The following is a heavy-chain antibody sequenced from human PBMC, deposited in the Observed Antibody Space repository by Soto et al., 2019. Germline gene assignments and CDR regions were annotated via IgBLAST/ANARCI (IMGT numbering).Heavy chain of an antibody. CDR1: GLSLSDQF. V-gene: IGHV3-72*01. CDR3: AGGATGRAPFQH. D-gene: IGHD6-13*01. Sequence: GGSLRLSCAASGLSLSDQFMDWVRQVPGKGLEWVGRSRNKVASYTTEYAAPVKGRFTISRDESKNSLYLQMNSLRTEDTAVYCCAGGATGRAPFQHWGQGTLVTVSS. CDR2: SRNKVASYTT. J-gene: IGHJ1*01.